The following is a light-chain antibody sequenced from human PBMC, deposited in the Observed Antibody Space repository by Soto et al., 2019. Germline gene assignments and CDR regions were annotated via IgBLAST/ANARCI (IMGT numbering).Light chain of an antibody. J-gene: IGLJ3*02. CDR3: SSYTSSNTWV. CDR2: EVR. CDR1: SSDVGGYNH. Sequence: QSALTQPASVSGSPGQSITISCTGTSSDVGGYNHVSWYQQHPGKAPKLMIYEVRNRPSGVSNRFSGSKSGNTASLTISGLQAEDEADYYCSSYTSSNTWVFGGGTKLTVL. V-gene: IGLV2-14*01.